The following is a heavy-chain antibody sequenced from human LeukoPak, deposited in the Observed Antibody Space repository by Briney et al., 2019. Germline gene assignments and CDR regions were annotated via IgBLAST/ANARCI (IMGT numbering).Heavy chain of an antibody. CDR3: AKGPEGIPVPGLFVS. J-gene: IGHJ4*02. D-gene: IGHD6-19*01. CDR2: ISNSGGST. CDR1: GFTFSSYG. Sequence: GGSLRLSCAASGFTFSSYGMGWVRQAPGKGLEWVSVISNSGGSTFYADSVKGRFTISRDNSKNTLYLQMNSPRAEDTAVYYCAKGPEGIPVPGLFVSWGQGTLVTVSS. V-gene: IGHV3-23*01.